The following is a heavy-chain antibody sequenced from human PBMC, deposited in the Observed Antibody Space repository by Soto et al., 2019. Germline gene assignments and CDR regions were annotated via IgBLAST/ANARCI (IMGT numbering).Heavy chain of an antibody. CDR2: ISSSSSYI. Sequence: EVQLVESGGGLVKPGGSLRLSCAASGFTFSSYSMNWVRQAPGKGLEWVSSISSSSSYIYYADSVKGRFTISRDNAKNSLYLQMNSLRAEDTAVYYCASQSVGYCSSTSCYRYYFHYWGQGTLVTVSS. V-gene: IGHV3-21*01. CDR1: GFTFSSYS. D-gene: IGHD2-2*01. CDR3: ASQSVGYCSSTSCYRYYFHY. J-gene: IGHJ4*02.